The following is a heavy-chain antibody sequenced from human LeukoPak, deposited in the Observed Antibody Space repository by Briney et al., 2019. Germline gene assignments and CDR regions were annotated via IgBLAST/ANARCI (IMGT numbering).Heavy chain of an antibody. D-gene: IGHD4/OR15-4a*01. CDR1: GFTFGDYA. Sequence: GRSLRLSCTASGFTFGDYAMSWVRQAPGKGLEWVGFIRSKAYGGTTEYAASVKGRFTISRDDSKSIAYLQMNSLKTEDTAVYYCTRGASSRLRYMDVWGKGTTVTVSS. J-gene: IGHJ6*03. CDR3: TRGASSRLRYMDV. CDR2: IRSKAYGGTT. V-gene: IGHV3-49*04.